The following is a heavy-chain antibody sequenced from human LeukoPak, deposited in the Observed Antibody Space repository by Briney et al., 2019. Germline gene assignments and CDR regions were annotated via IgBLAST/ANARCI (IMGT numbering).Heavy chain of an antibody. Sequence: GGSLRLSCAASGFTFSNAWMSWVRQAPGKGLEWVSGTSGSGGSTYYADSVKGRFTISRDNSKNTLYLQMNSLRAEDTAVYYCARDGPPYYDILTGYDPYAFDIWGQGTMVTVSS. D-gene: IGHD3-9*01. CDR1: GFTFSNAW. J-gene: IGHJ3*02. V-gene: IGHV3-23*01. CDR2: TSGSGGST. CDR3: ARDGPPYYDILTGYDPYAFDI.